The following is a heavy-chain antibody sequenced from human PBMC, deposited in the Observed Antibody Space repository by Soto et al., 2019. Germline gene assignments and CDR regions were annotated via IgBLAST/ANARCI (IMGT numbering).Heavy chain of an antibody. CDR1: GFTFSSYW. Sequence: EVQLVESGGGLVQPGGSLRLSCAASGFTFSSYWMHWVRQAPGKGLVWLSRINSDGSSTSYADSVKGRFTISRDNAKNKLYLQMNSLRGEETAVYYCAREDDFWSGYYNYYYYGMDVWGQGTTVTVSS. J-gene: IGHJ6*02. V-gene: IGHV3-74*01. CDR3: AREDDFWSGYYNYYYYGMDV. CDR2: INSDGSST. D-gene: IGHD3-3*01.